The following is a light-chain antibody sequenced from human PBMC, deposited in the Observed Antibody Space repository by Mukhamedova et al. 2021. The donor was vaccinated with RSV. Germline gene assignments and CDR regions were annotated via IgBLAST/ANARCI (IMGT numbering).Light chain of an antibody. Sequence: VTKRPSGVPVRFSGSKSGNTASLTISGLQAEDEADYYCCSYAGTNTFCVFGGATKVTVL. V-gene: IGLV2-11*01. CDR3: CSYAGTNTFCV. CDR2: VT. J-gene: IGLJ1*01.